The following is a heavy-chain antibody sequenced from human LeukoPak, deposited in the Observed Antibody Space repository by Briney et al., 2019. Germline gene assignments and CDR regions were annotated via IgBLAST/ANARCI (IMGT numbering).Heavy chain of an antibody. D-gene: IGHD2-8*01. CDR2: IIPIFGTA. CDR1: GGTFSSYA. CDR3: ARERENCTNGVCYSSLWFDP. V-gene: IGHV1-69*13. J-gene: IGHJ5*02. Sequence: SVKVSRKASGGTFSSYAISWVRQAPGQGLEWMGGIIPIFGTANYAQKFQGRVTITADESTSTAYMELSSLRSEDTAVYYCARERENCTNGVCYSSLWFDPWGQGTLVTVSS.